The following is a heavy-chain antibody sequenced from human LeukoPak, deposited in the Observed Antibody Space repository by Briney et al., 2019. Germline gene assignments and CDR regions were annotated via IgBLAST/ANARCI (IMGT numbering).Heavy chain of an antibody. CDR2: TYYRSKWYN. Sequence: SQTLSLTCAISGDSVSSNSAAWNWIRQSPARGLEWLGSTYYRSKWYNDYAVSVKSRITINPDTSKNQFSLQLNSVTPEDTAVYYCARDAGLLSHSSGWYVYYYMDVWGKGTTVTVSS. V-gene: IGHV6-1*01. J-gene: IGHJ6*03. D-gene: IGHD6-19*01. CDR3: ARDAGLLSHSSGWYVYYYMDV. CDR1: GDSVSSNSAA.